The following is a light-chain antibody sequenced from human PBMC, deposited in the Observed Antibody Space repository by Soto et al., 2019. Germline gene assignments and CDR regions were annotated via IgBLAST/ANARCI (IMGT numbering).Light chain of an antibody. CDR2: EVS. Sequence: QSALTQPASVSGSPGQTIAISCTGTSSDFGRYNSVSWYQQYPGKVPKLIIYEVSNRPSGVSNRFSGSKSGNTASLTISGLQAEDQADYYCSSYAGRDTFEVFGGGTQLTVL. CDR3: SSYAGRDTFEV. V-gene: IGLV2-14*01. CDR1: SSDFGRYNS. J-gene: IGLJ3*02.